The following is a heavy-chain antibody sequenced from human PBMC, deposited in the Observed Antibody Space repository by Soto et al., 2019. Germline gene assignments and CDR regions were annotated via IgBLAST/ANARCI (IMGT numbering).Heavy chain of an antibody. CDR3: ARGPRGITIFGVVIPYGMDV. J-gene: IGHJ6*02. Sequence: QVQLVQSGAEVKKPGSSVKVSCKASGGTFSSYAISWVRQAPGQGLEWMGGIIPIFGTANYAQKFQGRVTITADESTSTDYMELSSLRSEDTAVYYCARGPRGITIFGVVIPYGMDVWGQGNTVTVSS. V-gene: IGHV1-69*01. CDR1: GGTFSSYA. D-gene: IGHD3-3*01. CDR2: IIPIFGTA.